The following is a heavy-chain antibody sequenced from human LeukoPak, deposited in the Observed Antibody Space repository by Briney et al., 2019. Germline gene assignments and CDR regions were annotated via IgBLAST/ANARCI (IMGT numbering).Heavy chain of an antibody. V-gene: IGHV1-69*04. J-gene: IGHJ4*02. Sequence: SVKVSCKASGGTFSSYAISWVRQAPGQGLEWMGRIIPILGIANYAQRFQGRVTITADKSTSTAYMELSSLRSEDTAVYYCATLDGYNTKFDYWGQGTLVTVSS. CDR1: GGTFSSYA. D-gene: IGHD5-24*01. CDR3: ATLDGYNTKFDY. CDR2: IIPILGIA.